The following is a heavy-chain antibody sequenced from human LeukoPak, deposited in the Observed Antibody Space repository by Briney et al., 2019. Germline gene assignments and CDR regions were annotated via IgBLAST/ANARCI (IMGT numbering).Heavy chain of an antibody. CDR2: MNPNSGNT. V-gene: IGHV1-8*01. Sequence: GASLKVSSKPSGYTLPSYDINWARPATGPGLEWLGWMNPNSGNTGYAQKLQGRVTMTRNTSISTAYMELSSLRSEDTAVYYCARGKSKIQLYRLYDYWGQGTLVTVSS. D-gene: IGHD5-18*01. J-gene: IGHJ4*02. CDR3: ARGKSKIQLYRLYDY. CDR1: GYTLPSYD.